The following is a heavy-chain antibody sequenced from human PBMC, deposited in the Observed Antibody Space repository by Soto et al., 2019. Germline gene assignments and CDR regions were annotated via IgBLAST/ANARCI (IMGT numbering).Heavy chain of an antibody. CDR3: AKDDYSQDAFDI. Sequence: EVQLLESGGGLVQPGGSLRLSCAASGFTFSSYAMSWVRQAPGKGLEWVSAISGSGGSTYYADSVKGRFTISRDNSKNTLYLQMNSLRAEDTAVYYWAKDDYSQDAFDIWGQGTMVTVSS. V-gene: IGHV3-23*01. CDR1: GFTFSSYA. D-gene: IGHD4-17*01. CDR2: ISGSGGST. J-gene: IGHJ3*02.